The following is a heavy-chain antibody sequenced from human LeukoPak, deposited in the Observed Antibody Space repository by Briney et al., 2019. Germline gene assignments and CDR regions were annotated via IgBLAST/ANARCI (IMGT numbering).Heavy chain of an antibody. Sequence: GGSLRLSCAASGFTFSRFGMNWVRQAPGKGLEWIPYISSSSSAIYYADSVKGRFTISRDNAKNTLYLQMNSLRAEDTAIYYCAKDGEWRPAADWGQGTLVTVSS. CDR3: AKDGEWRPAAD. J-gene: IGHJ4*02. CDR1: GFTFSRFG. CDR2: ISSSSSAI. D-gene: IGHD2-2*01. V-gene: IGHV3-48*01.